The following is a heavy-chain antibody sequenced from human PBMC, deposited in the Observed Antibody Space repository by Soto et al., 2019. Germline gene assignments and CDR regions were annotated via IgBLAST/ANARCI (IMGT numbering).Heavy chain of an antibody. CDR3: ARGNTNDLQWLVSDYFDY. Sequence: ASVKGSCKASGYPFTSYGISWVRQAPGQRLEWMGWISAYNGNTNYAQKLQGRVTMTTDTATSTAYMELRSLRSDDTAVYYCARGNTNDLQWLVSDYFDYWGQGTLVTVSS. CDR1: GYPFTSYG. D-gene: IGHD6-19*01. J-gene: IGHJ4*02. V-gene: IGHV1-18*01. CDR2: ISAYNGNT.